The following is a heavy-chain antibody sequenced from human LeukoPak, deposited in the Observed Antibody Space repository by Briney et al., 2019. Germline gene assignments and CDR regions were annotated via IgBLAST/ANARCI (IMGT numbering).Heavy chain of an antibody. CDR2: IYYSGST. D-gene: IGHD2-15*01. CDR1: GASISSRSYY. Sequence: SETLSLTCTVSGASISSRSYYWVWIRQPPGKGLEWIGSIYYSGSTYYNPSLKSRVTISVDTSKNQFSLKLSSVTAADTAVYYCARHIVVVVAATPLYYFDYWGQGTLVTVSS. V-gene: IGHV4-39*07. J-gene: IGHJ4*02. CDR3: ARHIVVVVAATPLYYFDY.